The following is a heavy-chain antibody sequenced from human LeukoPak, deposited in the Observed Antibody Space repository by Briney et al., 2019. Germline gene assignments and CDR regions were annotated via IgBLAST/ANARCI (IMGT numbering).Heavy chain of an antibody. Sequence: SETLSLTCTVSGGSISSYYWSWIRQPAGQGLEWIGRIYTSGSTNYNPSLKSRVTMSVDTSKNQLSLKLSSVTAADTAVYYCARGIRAGYYYYYYMDVWGKGTTVTVSS. V-gene: IGHV4-4*07. CDR3: ARGIRAGYYYYYYMDV. CDR2: IYTSGST. J-gene: IGHJ6*03. D-gene: IGHD5-18*01. CDR1: GGSISSYY.